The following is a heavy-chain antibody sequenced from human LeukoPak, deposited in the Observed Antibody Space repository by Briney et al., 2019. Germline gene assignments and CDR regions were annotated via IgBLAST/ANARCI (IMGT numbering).Heavy chain of an antibody. J-gene: IGHJ4*02. CDR2: ISWNSGSL. D-gene: IGHD3-22*01. CDR1: GFSFRDFA. CDR3: ASNYDSSGYPFDY. V-gene: IGHV3-9*01. Sequence: GGSLRLSCAASGFSFRDFAVHWVRQVPGKGLEWVSGISWNSGSLGYADSVKGRFTISRDNAKNSLYLQMNSLRAEDTAVYYCASNYDSSGYPFDYWGQGTLVTVSS.